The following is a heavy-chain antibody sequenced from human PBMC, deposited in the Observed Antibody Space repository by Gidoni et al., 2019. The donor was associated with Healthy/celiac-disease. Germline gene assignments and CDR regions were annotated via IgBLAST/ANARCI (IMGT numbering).Heavy chain of an antibody. CDR1: RFPFDDSP. CDR3: AKDLYLAYDRYFGPFDY. D-gene: IGHD1-26*01. V-gene: IGHV3-9*01. CDR2: ISWNSGSI. J-gene: IGHJ4*02. Sequence: EVHLVESAGGLVQPGRSLRLSCPASRFPFDDSPMHWVRQAPGQGLERVSGISWNSGSIGYADSVKGRFTISRDNAKNSLYLQMNSRRAEDTALYYCAKDLYLAYDRYFGPFDYWGQGTLVTVSS.